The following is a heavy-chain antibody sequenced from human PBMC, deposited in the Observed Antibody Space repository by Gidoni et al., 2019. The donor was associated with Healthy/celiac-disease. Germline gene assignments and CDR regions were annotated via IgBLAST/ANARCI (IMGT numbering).Heavy chain of an antibody. CDR3: ARDGHYWGAVAGTVYGMDV. Sequence: QVQLVPSGAEVQKPGASVKVSCKASGYTFTGYYMHWVRQAPGQGLEWMGWINPNSGGTNYAQKFQGWVTMTRDTSISTAYMELSRLRSDDTAVYYCARDGHYWGAVAGTVYGMDVWGQGTTVTVSS. CDR1: GYTFTGYY. CDR2: INPNSGGT. J-gene: IGHJ6*02. V-gene: IGHV1-2*04. D-gene: IGHD6-19*01.